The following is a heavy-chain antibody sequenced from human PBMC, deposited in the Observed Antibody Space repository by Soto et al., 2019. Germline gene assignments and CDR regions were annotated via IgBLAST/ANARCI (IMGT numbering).Heavy chain of an antibody. Sequence: PGGSLRLSCAASGFTFSSYGMHWVRQAPGKGLEWVAVIWYDGSNKYYADSVKGRFTISRDNSKNTLYLQMNSLRAEDTAVYYCAREAPLHPYYLSYYYGIDVWGQGTTVTVSS. D-gene: IGHD3-10*01. CDR3: AREAPLHPYYLSYYYGIDV. V-gene: IGHV3-33*01. CDR1: GFTFSSYG. CDR2: IWYDGSNK. J-gene: IGHJ6*02.